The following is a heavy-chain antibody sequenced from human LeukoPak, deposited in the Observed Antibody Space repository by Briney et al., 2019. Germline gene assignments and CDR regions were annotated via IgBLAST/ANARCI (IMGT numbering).Heavy chain of an antibody. CDR2: IYPGDSDT. D-gene: IGHD2-8*01. CDR3: TRKGYAFDY. J-gene: IGHJ4*02. CDR1: GYIFTSYW. Sequence: GESLKIPCKVSGYIFTSYWFGWARQMPGKGLEWMGIIYPGDSDTSYSPSFQGQVTISVDKSISTAYLQWSSLKASDTAMYYCTRKGYAFDYWGQGTLVTVSS. V-gene: IGHV5-51*01.